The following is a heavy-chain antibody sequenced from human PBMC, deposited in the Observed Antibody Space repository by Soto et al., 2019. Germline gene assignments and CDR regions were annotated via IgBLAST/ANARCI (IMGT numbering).Heavy chain of an antibody. CDR2: IYYTGSS. J-gene: IGHJ4*02. V-gene: IGHV4-59*06. Sequence: SETLSLTCTVSGGSISSYYWSCIRQHPGKGLEWIGYIYYTGSSYYNPSLKSRVTMSVDTSKNQFSLKLSSVTAADTAVYYCAKDQGSGLDYWGQGTLVTVSS. CDR1: GGSISSYY. CDR3: AKDQGSGLDY.